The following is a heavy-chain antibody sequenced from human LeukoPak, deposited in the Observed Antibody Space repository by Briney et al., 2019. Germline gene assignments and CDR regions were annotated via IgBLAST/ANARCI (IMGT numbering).Heavy chain of an antibody. CDR3: ARDPSRRASPHYFEL. CDR1: GVTFSNDS. Sequence: GGSLRLSCAASGVTFSNDSMYWGCQAPGKGLEWVAVIWYDGSNKYYADSVKGRFTISRDNSKNTLYLQMSTLRAEDTAVYYGARDPSRRASPHYFELLGQGTLVTVSS. CDR2: IWYDGSNK. D-gene: IGHD1-1*01. V-gene: IGHV3-33*01. J-gene: IGHJ4*01.